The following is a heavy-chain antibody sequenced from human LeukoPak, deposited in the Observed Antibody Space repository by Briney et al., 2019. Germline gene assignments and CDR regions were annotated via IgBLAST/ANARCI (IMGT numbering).Heavy chain of an antibody. CDR1: GGSVSSSNFY. V-gene: IGHV4-39*07. J-gene: IGHJ6*02. D-gene: IGHD3-22*01. CDR2: IYYTGNT. CDR3: ASFVDSSIYYGMDV. Sequence: PSQTLSLTCTVSGGSVSSSNFYWAWIRQPPGKGLEWIGSIYYTGNTFYNPSLKSRVTISVDTSKNQFSLKLSSVTAADTAVYYCASFVDSSIYYGMDVWGQGTTVTVSS.